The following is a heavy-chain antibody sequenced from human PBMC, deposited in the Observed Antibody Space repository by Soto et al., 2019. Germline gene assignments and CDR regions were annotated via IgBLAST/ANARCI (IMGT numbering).Heavy chain of an antibody. CDR2: ISAYNGNT. D-gene: IGHD4-17*01. V-gene: IGHV1-18*01. Sequence: ASVNVSCKASGNTFTNFGISSVRQAPGQGLEWMGWISAYNGNTDYAQKFQGRVTITRDTSASTAYMELSSLRSEDTAVYYCARDTASSDVWGQGTTVTVSS. J-gene: IGHJ6*02. CDR3: ARDTASSDV. CDR1: GNTFTNFG.